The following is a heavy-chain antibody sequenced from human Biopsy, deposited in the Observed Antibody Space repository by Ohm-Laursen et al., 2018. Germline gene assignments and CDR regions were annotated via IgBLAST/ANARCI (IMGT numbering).Heavy chain of an antibody. CDR2: IYYSGST. D-gene: IGHD2-21*02. CDR3: ARGNEVMVTGPYFFDY. J-gene: IGHJ4*02. Sequence: SDTLSLTCTVSGVSISSYFWNWIRQPPGKGLEWIGDIYYSGSTKYNPSPKSRVTISVDMSKSQLSLKLTSVTTADTAVYYCARGNEVMVTGPYFFDYWGQGTLVIVSS. CDR1: GVSISSYF. V-gene: IGHV4-59*07.